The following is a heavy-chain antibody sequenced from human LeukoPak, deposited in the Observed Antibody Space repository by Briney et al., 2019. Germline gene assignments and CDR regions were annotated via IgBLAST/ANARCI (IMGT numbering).Heavy chain of an antibody. CDR2: IKKDGSQK. V-gene: IGHV3-7*03. D-gene: IGHD5-12*01. J-gene: IGHJ5*02. CDR3: GRVTGGSDLVDS. CDR1: GFTFTSYA. Sequence: GGSLRLSCAASGFTFTSYAMSWVRQAPGKGLEWVANIKKDGSQKYYVDSVEGRFTISRDNAKNSVYLQMNSLRAEDTAVYYCGRVTGGSDLVDSWGQGTLVIVSS.